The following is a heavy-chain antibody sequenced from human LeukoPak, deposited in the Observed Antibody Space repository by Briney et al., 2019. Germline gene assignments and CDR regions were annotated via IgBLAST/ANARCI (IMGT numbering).Heavy chain of an antibody. Sequence: GGSLRLSCAASAFSFSTYWMSWVRQAPGKGLEWVGNIKEDGSEKYYVDSVKGRFTISRDNAKNSLYLQMNSLRAEDTAVYYCARKLRVTHAFDIWGQGTMVTVSS. CDR1: AFSFSTYW. D-gene: IGHD2-21*02. CDR3: ARKLRVTHAFDI. V-gene: IGHV3-7*01. J-gene: IGHJ3*02. CDR2: IKEDGSEK.